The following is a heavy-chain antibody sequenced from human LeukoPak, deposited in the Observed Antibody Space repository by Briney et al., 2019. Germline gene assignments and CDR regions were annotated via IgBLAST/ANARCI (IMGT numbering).Heavy chain of an antibody. CDR1: GASISSYY. CDR2: LFHSGST. CDR3: ARVDGTVSLDY. V-gene: IGHV4-59*01. Sequence: PSETLSLTCSVSGASISSYYWSWIRQPPGKGLEWIGYLFHSGSTNYNPSLKSRVTISVDTSKNQFSLMLNSVTAADTAVYYCARVDGTVSLDYWGQGTLVTVSS. J-gene: IGHJ4*02. D-gene: IGHD4-17*01.